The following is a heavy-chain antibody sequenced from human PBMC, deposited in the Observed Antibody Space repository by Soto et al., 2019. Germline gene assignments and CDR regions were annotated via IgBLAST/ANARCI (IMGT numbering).Heavy chain of an antibody. CDR1: GGSISSGGYY. Sequence: SETLSLTCTVSGGSISSGGYYWSWIRQHPGKGLEWIGYIYYSGSTYYNPSLKSRVTISVDTSKNQFSLKLSSVTAADTAVYYCARGYFVVVPAAMRWGNWFDPWGQGTLVTVPS. V-gene: IGHV4-31*02. J-gene: IGHJ5*02. CDR3: ARGYFVVVPAAMRWGNWFDP. CDR2: IYYSGST. D-gene: IGHD2-2*01.